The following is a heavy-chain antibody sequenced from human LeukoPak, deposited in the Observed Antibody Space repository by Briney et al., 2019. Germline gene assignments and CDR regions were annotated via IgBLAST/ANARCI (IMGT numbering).Heavy chain of an antibody. CDR2: IYPGDSDT. CDR1: GYSFTSYW. D-gene: IGHD3/OR15-3a*01. V-gene: IGHV5-51*01. J-gene: IGHJ4*02. Sequence: GESLKISWKCSGYSFTSYWIGWVRQMPGEGLELMVIIYPGDSDTRYSPSFQGQVTISADKSISTAYLQWSSLKASDTAMYYCARLSGTGYLYYFDYWGQGTLVTVSS. CDR3: ARLSGTGYLYYFDY.